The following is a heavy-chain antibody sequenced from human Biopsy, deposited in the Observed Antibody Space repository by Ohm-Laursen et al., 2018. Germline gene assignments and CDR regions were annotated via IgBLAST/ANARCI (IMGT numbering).Heavy chain of an antibody. D-gene: IGHD4-23*01. CDR1: GGSVSSGGFS. Sequence: TLSFTCTVSGGSVSSGGFSRSSLRQHPGKGLEWIRYIYYSGTTYSNPSLKSLVTISVDTSKNQFSLKLNSVTAADTAVYYCARRPYGGTRYWYFDLWGRGTLVTVSS. V-gene: IGHV4-31*01. J-gene: IGHJ2*01. CDR2: IYYSGTT. CDR3: ARRPYGGTRYWYFDL.